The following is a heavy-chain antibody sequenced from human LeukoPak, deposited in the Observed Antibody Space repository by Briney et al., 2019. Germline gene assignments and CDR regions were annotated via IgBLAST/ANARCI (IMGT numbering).Heavy chain of an antibody. CDR2: INTYNGNT. CDR3: GGDLDFWIGYLDY. D-gene: IGHD3-3*01. J-gene: IGHJ4*02. V-gene: IGHV1-18*01. CDR1: HYTFSNYG. Sequence: GASVKVSCKASHYTFSNYGISWVRQAPGHGLEWMGCINTYNGNTNYAQRLQGRVTMTVDTSTRTAYMELRRLGSDDTAMYYCGGDLDFWIGYLDYWGQGTLVTVSS.